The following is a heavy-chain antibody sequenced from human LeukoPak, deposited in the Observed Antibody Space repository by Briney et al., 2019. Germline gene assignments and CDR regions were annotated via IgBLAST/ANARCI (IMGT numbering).Heavy chain of an antibody. V-gene: IGHV3-23*01. CDR3: AKDRLHCSGGSCYFFDY. CDR2: ISGSGGST. Sequence: GGSLRLSCAASGFTFSSYAMSWVRQAPGKGLEWVSAISGSGGSTYYADSVKGRFTISRDNSKNTLYLQMNSLRAEDTAVYYCAKDRLHCSGGSCYFFDYWGQGTLVTVSS. J-gene: IGHJ4*02. D-gene: IGHD2-15*01. CDR1: GFTFSSYA.